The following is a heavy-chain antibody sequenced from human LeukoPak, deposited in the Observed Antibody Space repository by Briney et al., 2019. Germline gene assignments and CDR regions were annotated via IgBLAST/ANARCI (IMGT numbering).Heavy chain of an antibody. Sequence: SGGSLRLSCAASGFPLSSYSMNWVRQPPGKGLERVSSISSSSSYIYYADSVKGRFNISKDKATNSLYLQMNGLRAEDTAVYYCARVSDNYYDSSGYYYSPYYYYMDVWGKGTTVTVSS. CDR2: ISSSSSYI. V-gene: IGHV3-21*01. J-gene: IGHJ6*03. D-gene: IGHD3-22*01. CDR1: GFPLSSYS. CDR3: ARVSDNYYDSSGYYYSPYYYYMDV.